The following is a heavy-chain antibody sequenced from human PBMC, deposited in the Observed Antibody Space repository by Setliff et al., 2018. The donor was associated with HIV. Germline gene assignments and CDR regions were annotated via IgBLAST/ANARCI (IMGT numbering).Heavy chain of an antibody. D-gene: IGHD5-18*01. CDR3: ARQVGSQYSYWAYYFDS. CDR2: MYYTGSS. V-gene: IGHV4-39*01. Sequence: PSETLSLTCTVSGGSVSSSTTYYWGWIRQPPGKGLEWIGSMYYTGSSYYNPSLKSRVTISLDTSTNRFSLKLNSVTAADTAIYYCARQVGSQYSYWAYYFDSWGQGALVTVSS. CDR1: GGSVSSSTTYY. J-gene: IGHJ4*02.